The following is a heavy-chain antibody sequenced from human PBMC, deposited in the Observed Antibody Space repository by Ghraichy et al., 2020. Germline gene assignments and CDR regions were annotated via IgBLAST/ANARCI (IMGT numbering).Heavy chain of an antibody. Sequence: GGSLRLSCAASGFTFSSYSMNWVRQAPGKGLEWVSYISSSSSTIYYADSVKGRFTISRDNAKNSLYLQMNSLRDEDTAVYYCAREGYCSSTSCTRSAFDIWGQGTMVTVSS. CDR3: AREGYCSSTSCTRSAFDI. J-gene: IGHJ3*02. CDR1: GFTFSSYS. V-gene: IGHV3-48*02. D-gene: IGHD2-2*01. CDR2: ISSSSSTI.